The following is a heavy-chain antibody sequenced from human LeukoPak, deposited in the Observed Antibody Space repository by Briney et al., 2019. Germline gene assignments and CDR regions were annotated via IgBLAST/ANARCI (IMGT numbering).Heavy chain of an antibody. D-gene: IGHD5-24*01. Sequence: SETLSLTCSVSGGSITSLYWSWIRQPPGKGLEYIGYVHYSGATNYNPSLKSRLIISMDTPKNQFSLNLNSVTAADTAVYYRARSATIAVFRYGMDGWGQGTTVNVSS. CDR2: VHYSGAT. V-gene: IGHV4-59*11. CDR3: ARSATIAVFRYGMDG. J-gene: IGHJ6*02. CDR1: GGSITSLY.